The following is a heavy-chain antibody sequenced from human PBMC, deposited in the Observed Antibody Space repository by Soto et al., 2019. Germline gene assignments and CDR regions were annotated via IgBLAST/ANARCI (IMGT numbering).Heavy chain of an antibody. D-gene: IGHD6-19*01. CDR3: ARVGLLRKVVDP. CDR2: IIPIFGTA. J-gene: IGHJ5*02. V-gene: IGHV1-69*13. CDR1: GGTFSSYA. Sequence: ASVKVSCKASGGTFSSYAISWVRQAPGQGLEWMGGIIPIFGTANYAQKLQGRVTITADESTSTAYMELSSLRSDDTAVYYCARVGLLRKVVDPWGQGTLVTVSS.